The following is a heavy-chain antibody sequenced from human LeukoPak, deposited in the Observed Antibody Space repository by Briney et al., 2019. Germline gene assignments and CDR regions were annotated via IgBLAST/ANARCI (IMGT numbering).Heavy chain of an antibody. CDR3: ARGQVRATGFDY. Sequence: GGSLRLSCAASGFTFSSYSMNWVRQAPGRGLEWVSSISSSSSYIYYADSVKGRFTISRDNAKNSLYLQMNSLRAEDTAVYYCARGQVRATGFDYWGQGTLVTVSS. J-gene: IGHJ4*02. V-gene: IGHV3-21*01. CDR1: GFTFSSYS. D-gene: IGHD1-26*01. CDR2: ISSSSSYI.